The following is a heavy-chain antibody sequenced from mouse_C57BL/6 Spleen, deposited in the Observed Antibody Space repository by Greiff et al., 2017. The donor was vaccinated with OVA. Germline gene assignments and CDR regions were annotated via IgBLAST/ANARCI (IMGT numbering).Heavy chain of an antibody. J-gene: IGHJ1*03. Sequence: EVQLQQSGPELVKPGASVKISCKASGYTFTDYYMNWVKQSHGKSLEWIGDINPNNGGTSYNQKFKGKATLTVDKSSSTAYMELRSLTSADSAVYYCARRPDVWGTGTTVTVSS. CDR3: ARRPDV. CDR1: GYTFTDYY. V-gene: IGHV1-26*01. CDR2: INPNNGGT.